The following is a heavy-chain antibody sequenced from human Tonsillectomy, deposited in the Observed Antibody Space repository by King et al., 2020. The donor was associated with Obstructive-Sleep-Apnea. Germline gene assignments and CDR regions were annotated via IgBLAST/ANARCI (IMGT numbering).Heavy chain of an antibody. V-gene: IGHV3-7*01. Sequence: VQLVESGGGLVQPGGSLRLSCAASGFTFGSYWMTWVRQAPGKGLEWVANFKQDGSQKFYVDSVKGRFTISRDNAKESLYLQMSSLRPQDTGIYYCAREQRHPVRLHYYGMDVWGQGTTVTVSS. J-gene: IGHJ6*02. CDR1: GFTFGSYW. D-gene: IGHD6-25*01. CDR3: AREQRHPVRLHYYGMDV. CDR2: FKQDGSQK.